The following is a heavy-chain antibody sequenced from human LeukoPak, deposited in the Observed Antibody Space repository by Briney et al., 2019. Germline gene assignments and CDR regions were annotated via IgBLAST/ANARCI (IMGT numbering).Heavy chain of an antibody. CDR2: ISSSSSNI. Sequence: GGSLRLSCAASGFTFSSYSMNWVRQAPGKGLEWVSYISSSSSNINYADSVKGRFTISRDNSKNTLYLQMNSLRAEDTAIYYCAKEPPRGSYADFWGQGTLVSVSS. CDR3: AKEPPRGSYADF. CDR1: GFTFSSYS. J-gene: IGHJ4*02. D-gene: IGHD1-26*01. V-gene: IGHV3-48*01.